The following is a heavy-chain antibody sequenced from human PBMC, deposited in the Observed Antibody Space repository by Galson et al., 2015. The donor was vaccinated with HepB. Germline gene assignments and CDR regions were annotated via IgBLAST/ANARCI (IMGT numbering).Heavy chain of an antibody. CDR1: GFTFSSYA. D-gene: IGHD3-10*01. CDR2: ISGSGGST. Sequence: SLRLSCAASGFTFSSYAMSWVRQAPGKGLEWVSAISGSGGSTYYADSVKGRFTISRDNSKNTLYLQMNSLRAEDTAVYYCAKPPGFGDRFIPSDYWDQGTLVTVSS. CDR3: AKPPGFGDRFIPSDY. J-gene: IGHJ4*02. V-gene: IGHV3-23*01.